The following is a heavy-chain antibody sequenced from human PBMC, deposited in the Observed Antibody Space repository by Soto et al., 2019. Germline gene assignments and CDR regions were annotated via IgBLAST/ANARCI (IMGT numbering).Heavy chain of an antibody. CDR1: GGTFSSYT. V-gene: IGHV1-2*02. D-gene: IGHD3-9*01. J-gene: IGHJ4*02. CDR2: INPNSGGT. Sequence: ASVKVSCKASGGTFSSYTFSWVRQAPGQGLEWMGRINPNSGGTNYAQKFQGRVTMTRDTSTSTAYMELSRLRSDDTAVYYCARGGPLLRYFDWSPYFWGQGTLVTVSS. CDR3: ARGGPLLRYFDWSPYF.